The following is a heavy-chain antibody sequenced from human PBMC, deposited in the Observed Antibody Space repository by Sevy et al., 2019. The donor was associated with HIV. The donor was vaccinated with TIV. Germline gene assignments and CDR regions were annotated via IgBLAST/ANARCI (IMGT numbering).Heavy chain of an antibody. J-gene: IGHJ5*02. CDR3: ARMPNYDFWSGYSQAYNWFDP. V-gene: IGHV1-2*06. CDR1: GYTFTGYY. Sequence: ASVKVSCKASGYTFTGYYMHWVRQAPGQGLEWMGRINPKSGGTNYAQKFQGRVTMTRDTSISTAYMELSRLRSDDTAVYYCARMPNYDFWSGYSQAYNWFDPWGQGTLVTVSS. D-gene: IGHD3-3*01. CDR2: INPKSGGT.